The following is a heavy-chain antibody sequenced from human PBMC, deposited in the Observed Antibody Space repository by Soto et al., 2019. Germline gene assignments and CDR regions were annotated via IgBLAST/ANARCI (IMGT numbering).Heavy chain of an antibody. D-gene: IGHD6-19*01. CDR3: AKDGRVAVVGVKVRVGDFDV. Sequence: PLGSLRLSCASSGFTFSSYAMSWVRQAPGKWLEWVSSISSSGGSTYYVDSVKGRFTISRDNSKNTLYLQMNSLRAEDTALYYCAKDGRVAVVGVKVRVGDFDVWGQGTTVTVS. J-gene: IGHJ3*01. CDR2: ISSSGGST. CDR1: GFTFSSYA. V-gene: IGHV3-23*01.